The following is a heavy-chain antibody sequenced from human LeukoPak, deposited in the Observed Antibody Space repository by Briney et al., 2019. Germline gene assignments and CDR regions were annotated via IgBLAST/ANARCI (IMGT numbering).Heavy chain of an antibody. CDR2: MNPNSGNT. CDR3: ARLHYYGSGSYPNWFDP. CDR1: GYTFTSYD. V-gene: IGHV1-8*01. J-gene: IGHJ5*02. D-gene: IGHD3-10*01. Sequence: ASVKVSCKASGYTFTSYDIDWVRQATGQGLEWMGWMNPNSGNTGYAQKFQGRVTMTTDTSTSTAYMELRSLRSDDTAVYYCARLHYYGSGSYPNWFDPWGQGTLVTVSS.